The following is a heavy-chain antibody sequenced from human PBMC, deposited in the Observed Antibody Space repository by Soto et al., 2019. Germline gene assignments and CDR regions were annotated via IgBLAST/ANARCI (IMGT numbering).Heavy chain of an antibody. J-gene: IGHJ5*02. V-gene: IGHV1-2*02. D-gene: IGHD2-8*01. CDR3: ARSALVLRVSLPTSDWFDP. CDR1: GFSLSDYY. Sequence: XSVKVSCRAPGFSLSDYYIHWVREAPGQGLEWMGWINPNSGGINHAQNFRGRVTMTRDTSIGTVYMELSSLRPDDTAMYYCARSALVLRVSLPTSDWFDPWGQGTLVSVSS. CDR2: INPNSGGI.